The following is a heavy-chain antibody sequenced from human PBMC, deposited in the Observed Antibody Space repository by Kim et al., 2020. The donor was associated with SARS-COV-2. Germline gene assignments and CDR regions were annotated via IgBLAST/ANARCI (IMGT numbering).Heavy chain of an antibody. CDR1: GFTFGDYY. J-gene: IGHJ4*02. CDR2: ISSSGSDT. V-gene: IGHV3-11*05. D-gene: IGHD2-2*01. CDR3: ARDSCGSTSCFDY. Sequence: GASLRLSCAASGFTFGDYYMGFIRQAPGKGLEWVSYISSSGSDTNYADSVKGRFTISRDNAKNSLYLQMNSLRAEDTALYYCARDSCGSTSCFDYWGQGT.